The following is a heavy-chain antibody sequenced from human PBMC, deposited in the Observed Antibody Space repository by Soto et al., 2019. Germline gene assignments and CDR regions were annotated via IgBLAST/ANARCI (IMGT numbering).Heavy chain of an antibody. CDR3: TRSPGDYYGSGSYSYGMDV. J-gene: IGHJ6*02. V-gene: IGHV3-49*03. Sequence: GGSLRLSCTASGFTFGDYAMSWFRQAPGKGLEWVGFIRSKAYGGTTEYAASVKGRFTISRDDSKSIAYLQMNSLKAEDTAVYYCTRSPGDYYGSGSYSYGMDVWGQGTTVTVSS. CDR2: IRSKAYGGTT. CDR1: GFTFGDYA. D-gene: IGHD3-10*01.